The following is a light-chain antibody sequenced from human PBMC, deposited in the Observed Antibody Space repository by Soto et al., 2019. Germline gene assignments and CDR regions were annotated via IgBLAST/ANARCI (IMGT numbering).Light chain of an antibody. CDR1: QRVLFSSNNKNY. CDR3: QQSYSTPIT. V-gene: IGKV4-1*01. CDR2: WAS. Sequence: DIVMTQSPDSLAVSLGGRATINCKSSQRVLFSSNNKNYLAWYQQKPGQPPKLLIYWASTRESGVPNRFSGSGSGTDFTLTISSLQAEDVAVYYCQQSYSTPITFGQGTRLEIK. J-gene: IGKJ5*01.